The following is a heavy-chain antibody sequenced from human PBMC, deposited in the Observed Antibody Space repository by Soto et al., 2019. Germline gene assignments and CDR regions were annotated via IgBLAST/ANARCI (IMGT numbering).Heavy chain of an antibody. CDR3: ARGQAFWTGYYRMPYYFDY. V-gene: IGHV4-61*01. Sequence: SETLSLTCTVSGGSVSSGSYYWSWIRQPPGKGLEYIGYLYYSGSTNYNPSLKSRVTISVDTPKNQFSLKLTSVTAADTAIYFCARGQAFWTGYYRMPYYFDYWGRGTLVTVSS. CDR2: LYYSGST. J-gene: IGHJ4*02. CDR1: GGSVSSGSYY. D-gene: IGHD3-3*01.